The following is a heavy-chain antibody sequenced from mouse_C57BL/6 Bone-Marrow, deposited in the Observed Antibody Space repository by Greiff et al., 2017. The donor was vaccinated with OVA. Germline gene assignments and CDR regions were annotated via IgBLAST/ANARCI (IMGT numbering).Heavy chain of an antibody. Sequence: EVMLVESGGGLVKPGGSLKLSCAASGFTFSSYTMSWVRQTPEKRLEWVATISGGGGNTYYPDSVKGRFTISRDNAKNTLYLQMSSLRSEDTALYYCARQANWYYFDYWGQGTTLTVSS. D-gene: IGHD4-1*01. CDR2: ISGGGGNT. CDR3: ARQANWYYFDY. V-gene: IGHV5-9*01. J-gene: IGHJ2*01. CDR1: GFTFSSYT.